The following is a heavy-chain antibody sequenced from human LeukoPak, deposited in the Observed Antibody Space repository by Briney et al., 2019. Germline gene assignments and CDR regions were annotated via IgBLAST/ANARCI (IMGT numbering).Heavy chain of an antibody. J-gene: IGHJ4*02. CDR2: INHSGST. D-gene: IGHD2-2*02. CDR1: GGSISSGGYY. V-gene: IGHV4-31*03. Sequence: PSETLSLTCTVSGGSISSGGYYWSWIRQHPGKGLEWIGEINHSGSTNYNPSLKSRVTISVDTSKDQFSLKLSSVTAADTAVYYCARGLQVAYCSSTSCYKGALSYWGQGTLVTVSS. CDR3: ARGLQVAYCSSTSCYKGALSY.